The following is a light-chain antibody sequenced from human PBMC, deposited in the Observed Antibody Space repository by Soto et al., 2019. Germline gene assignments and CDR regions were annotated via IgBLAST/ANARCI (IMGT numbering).Light chain of an antibody. Sequence: LTMSPNTLSFSPGERAPLSCRASQSVSSYLAWYQQKPGQAPRLLIYDASNRATGIPARFSGSGSGTDFTLTISSLEPEDFAVYYCEPRSNWPPFGQGTRLEI. CDR1: QSVSSY. V-gene: IGKV3-11*01. CDR2: DAS. J-gene: IGKJ5*01. CDR3: EPRSNWPP.